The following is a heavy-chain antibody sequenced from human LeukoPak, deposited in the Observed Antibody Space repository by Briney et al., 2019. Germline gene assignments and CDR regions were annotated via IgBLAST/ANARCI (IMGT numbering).Heavy chain of an antibody. CDR3: ARDYCSGGSCDYYYYYGMDV. CDR2: INHSGST. CDR1: GGSFSDYY. J-gene: IGHJ6*02. V-gene: IGHV4-34*01. Sequence: PSETLSLTCAVYGGSFSDYYWTWIRQPPGKGLEWIGEINHSGSTNYNPSLKSRVTISVDTSKNQFSLKLSSVTAADTAVYYCARDYCSGGSCDYYYYYGMDVWGQGTTVTVSS. D-gene: IGHD2-15*01.